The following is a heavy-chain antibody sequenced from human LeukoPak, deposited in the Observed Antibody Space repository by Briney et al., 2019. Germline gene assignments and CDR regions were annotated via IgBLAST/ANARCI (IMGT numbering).Heavy chain of an antibody. CDR2: INRSGST. CDR3: ARGPTSLYYYYMDI. CDR1: GGSFSGYY. Sequence: PSETLSLTCAVYGGSFSGYYWSWIRQPPGKGLEWIGEINRSGSTNYNPSLKSRVTISVDTSKNQFSLKLSSVTAADTAVYYCARGPTSLYYYYMDIWGKGTTVTISS. D-gene: IGHD6-6*01. V-gene: IGHV4-34*01. J-gene: IGHJ6*03.